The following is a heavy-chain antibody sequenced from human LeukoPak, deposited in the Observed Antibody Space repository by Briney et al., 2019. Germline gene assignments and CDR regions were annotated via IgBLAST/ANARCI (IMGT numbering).Heavy chain of an antibody. J-gene: IGHJ4*02. CDR3: ARMTLYGSGTVD. Sequence: QPGGSLRLSCAASGFTVSSTYMSWVRQAPGKGLEWVSALYSGDTTYYANSVKGRFTISRDNSKNTVNLQMGSLRIEDTAVCHCARMTLYGSGTVDWGQGILVTVSS. V-gene: IGHV3-66*01. D-gene: IGHD3-10*01. CDR1: GFTVSSTY. CDR2: LYSGDTT.